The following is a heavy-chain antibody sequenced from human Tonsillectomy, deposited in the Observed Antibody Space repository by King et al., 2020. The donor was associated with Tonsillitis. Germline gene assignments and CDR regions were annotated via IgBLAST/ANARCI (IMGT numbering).Heavy chain of an antibody. CDR3: AKVGDDYSNYYYYYYYMDV. J-gene: IGHJ6*03. Sequence: VQLVESGGGLVQPGGSLRLSCAASGFTFSSYAMSWVRQAPGKGLEWVSAISGSGGSTYYADSVKGRFTISRDNSKNTLYLQMNSLRAEDTAVYYCAKVGDDYSNYYYYYYYMDVWGKGATVTVSS. V-gene: IGHV3-23*04. CDR2: ISGSGGST. CDR1: GFTFSSYA. D-gene: IGHD4-11*01.